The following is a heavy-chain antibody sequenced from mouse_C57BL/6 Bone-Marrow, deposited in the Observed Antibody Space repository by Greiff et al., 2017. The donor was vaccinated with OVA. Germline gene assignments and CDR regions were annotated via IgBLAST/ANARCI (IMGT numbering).Heavy chain of an antibody. Sequence: VQLQQSGAELARPGASVKLSCKASGYTFTSYGISWVKQRTGQGLEWIGEIYPRSGNTYYNEKFKGKATLTADKSSSTAYMELRSLTSEDSAVYFCARITTVVATEGAMDYWGQGTSVTVSS. CDR2: IYPRSGNT. D-gene: IGHD1-1*01. J-gene: IGHJ4*01. CDR1: GYTFTSYG. CDR3: ARITTVVATEGAMDY. V-gene: IGHV1-81*01.